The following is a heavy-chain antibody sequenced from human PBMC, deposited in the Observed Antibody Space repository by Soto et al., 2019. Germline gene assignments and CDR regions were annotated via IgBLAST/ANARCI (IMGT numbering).Heavy chain of an antibody. D-gene: IGHD6-19*01. Sequence: GSGPTLVNPTETLTLTCTVSGFSLSNARMGVSWIRQPPGKALEWLAHIFSNDEKSYSTSLKSRLTISKDTSKSQVVLTMTNMDPVDTATYYCARLSKVWYSSGWYSWFDPWGQGTLVTVSS. J-gene: IGHJ5*02. CDR1: GFSLSNARMG. V-gene: IGHV2-26*01. CDR3: ARLSKVWYSSGWYSWFDP. CDR2: IFSNDEK.